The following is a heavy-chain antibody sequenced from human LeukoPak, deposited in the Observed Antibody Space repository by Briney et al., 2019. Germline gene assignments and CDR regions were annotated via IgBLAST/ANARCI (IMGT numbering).Heavy chain of an antibody. D-gene: IGHD6-19*01. Sequence: ASVKVSCKASGYTFTSYDINWVRQATGQGLEWMGWMNPNSGNTGYAQKFQGRVTMTTDTSTSTAYMELRSLRSDDTAVYYCARDLGPSIAVAGTPHFDYWGQGTLVTVSS. CDR3: ARDLGPSIAVAGTPHFDY. CDR1: GYTFTSYD. CDR2: MNPNSGNT. V-gene: IGHV1-8*01. J-gene: IGHJ4*02.